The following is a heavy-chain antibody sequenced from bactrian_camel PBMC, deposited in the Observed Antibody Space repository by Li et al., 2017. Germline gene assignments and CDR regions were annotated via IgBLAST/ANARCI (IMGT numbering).Heavy chain of an antibody. J-gene: IGHJ6*01. CDR3: VTSVKTMDNT. Sequence: QLVESGGGLVQPGGSLRLSCAASGFPFSSYAMSWVRQTPGKGLEWVSGIHSSGRVTRYADSVKGRFTISRDTVKNTVYLQMDSLKPEDTALYFCVTSVKTMDNTWGQGTQ. D-gene: IGHD4*01. CDR2: IHSSGRVT. CDR1: GFPFSSYA. V-gene: IGHV3S40*01.